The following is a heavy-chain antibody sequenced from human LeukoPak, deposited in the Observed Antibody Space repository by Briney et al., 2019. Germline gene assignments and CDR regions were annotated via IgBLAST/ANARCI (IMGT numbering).Heavy chain of an antibody. D-gene: IGHD4-23*01. CDR2: ISSSGSTI. CDR3: ARDEGPEYYGGNTRIDY. V-gene: IGHV3-48*04. J-gene: IGHJ4*02. CDR1: GFTFSSYG. Sequence: GGSLRLSCAASGFTFSSYGMSWVRQAPGKGLEWVSYISSSGSTIYYADSVKGRFTISRDNAKNSLYLQMNSLRAEDTAVYYCARDEGPEYYGGNTRIDYWGQGTLVTVSS.